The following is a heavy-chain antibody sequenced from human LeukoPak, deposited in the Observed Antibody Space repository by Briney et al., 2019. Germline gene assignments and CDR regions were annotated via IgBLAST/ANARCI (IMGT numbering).Heavy chain of an antibody. CDR2: IKPDGSEK. J-gene: IGHJ4*02. V-gene: IGHV3-7*01. D-gene: IGHD5-18*01. CDR3: ARDSIGYSYGYGTDYFDY. Sequence: GGSLRLSCAASGFTFSSYEMNWVRQAPGKGLEWVANIKPDGSEKYYVDSVKGRFTISRDNAKNSLYLQMNSLRAEDTAVYYCARDSIGYSYGYGTDYFDYWGQGTLVTVSS. CDR1: GFTFSSYE.